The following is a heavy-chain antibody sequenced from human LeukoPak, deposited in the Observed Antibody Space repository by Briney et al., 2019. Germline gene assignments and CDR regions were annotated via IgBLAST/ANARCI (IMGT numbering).Heavy chain of an antibody. J-gene: IGHJ3*02. CDR3: ARDPYNGYDAFDI. CDR2: IHHSGST. CDR1: GYSISSGYY. D-gene: IGHD5-12*01. V-gene: IGHV4-38-2*02. Sequence: SETLSLTCTVSGYSISSGYYWGWIRQPPGKGLEWIGSIHHSGSTYYNPSLNSRVTISVDTSKNQFSLNLSSVTAADTAVYYCARDPYNGYDAFDIWGQGTMVIVSS.